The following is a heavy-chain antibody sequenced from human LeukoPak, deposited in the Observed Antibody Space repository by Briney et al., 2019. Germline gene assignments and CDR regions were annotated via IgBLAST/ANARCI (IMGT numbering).Heavy chain of an antibody. Sequence: GGSLRLSCAASGFTFSSYWMSWVRQAPGKGLEWVVNIKQDGSEKYYVDSVKGRFTISRDNAKNSLYLQMNSLRAEDTAVYYCASSGWYGHFDYWGQGTLVTVSS. CDR1: GFTFSSYW. CDR2: IKQDGSEK. CDR3: ASSGWYGHFDY. D-gene: IGHD6-19*01. J-gene: IGHJ4*02. V-gene: IGHV3-7*01.